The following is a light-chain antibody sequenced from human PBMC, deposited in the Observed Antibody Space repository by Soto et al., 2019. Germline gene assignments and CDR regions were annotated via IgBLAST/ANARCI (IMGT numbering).Light chain of an antibody. J-gene: IGLJ3*02. V-gene: IGLV8-61*01. CDR2: NTD. CDR3: VLYMGSGISV. CDR1: SGSVSTTYY. Sequence: QAVVTQEPSFSVSPGGTVTLTCGLSSGSVSTTYYPSRYQQTPGQAPRTLIYNTDIRSSGVPDRFSGSILGNKAALTITGAQADDESDYYCVLYMGSGISVFGGGTKLTVL.